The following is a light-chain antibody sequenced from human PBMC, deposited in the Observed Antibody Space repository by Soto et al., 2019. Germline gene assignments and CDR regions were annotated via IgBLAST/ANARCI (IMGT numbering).Light chain of an antibody. CDR3: QHYDNLLLFP. Sequence: DIQMTQSPSSLSASVGDRVTITCQASQNIANYLNWYQQKPGKAPKLLIYDASNLETGVPSRFSGSGSGTDFTFTISRLQPEDIATYYCQHYDNLLLFPFGPGTKVDI. CDR1: QNIANY. CDR2: DAS. V-gene: IGKV1-33*01. J-gene: IGKJ3*01.